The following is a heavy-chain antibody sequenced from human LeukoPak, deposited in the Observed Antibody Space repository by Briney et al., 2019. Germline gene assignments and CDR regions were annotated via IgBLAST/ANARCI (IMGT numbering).Heavy chain of an antibody. Sequence: GESLKISCKGSGYDFTYYWIGWVRQMPGKGLEWMGIIYPGDSDTRYSPPFQGQVTISADKSISTAYLQWSSLKASDTAMYYCARRGRDGSNFGWADSWGQGTLVTVSS. CDR2: IYPGDSDT. J-gene: IGHJ5*01. D-gene: IGHD5-24*01. CDR1: GYDFTYYW. V-gene: IGHV5-51*01. CDR3: ARRGRDGSNFGWADS.